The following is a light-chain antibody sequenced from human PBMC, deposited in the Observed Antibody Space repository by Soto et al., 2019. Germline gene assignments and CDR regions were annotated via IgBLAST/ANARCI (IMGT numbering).Light chain of an antibody. J-gene: IGKJ4*01. Sequence: EVVLTQSPGTLSLSPGERATLSCRASQSLRRNYIAWYQQRPGRAPRLLIYGASSRATGIPDRLSGRGSGTDIRRIISRLEGEYFAIYYCQLNGSSITFGGGTKVEIK. CDR1: QSLRRNY. CDR2: GAS. CDR3: QLNGSSIT. V-gene: IGKV3-20*01.